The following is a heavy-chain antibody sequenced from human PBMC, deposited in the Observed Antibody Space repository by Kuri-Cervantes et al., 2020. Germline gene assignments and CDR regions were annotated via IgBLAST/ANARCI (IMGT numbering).Heavy chain of an antibody. CDR2: MNPNSGNT. Sequence: ASVKVSCKASGYTFTSYDINWVRQATGQGLEWMGWMNPNSGNTGYAQKFQGRVTITADESTSTAYMELSSLRSEDTAVYYCARGYSGSFEGFIDYWGQGTLVTVSS. CDR1: GYTFTSYD. J-gene: IGHJ4*02. V-gene: IGHV1-8*01. D-gene: IGHD1-26*01. CDR3: ARGYSGSFEGFIDY.